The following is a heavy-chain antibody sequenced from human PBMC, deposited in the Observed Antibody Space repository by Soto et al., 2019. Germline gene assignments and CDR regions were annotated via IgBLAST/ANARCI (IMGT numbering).Heavy chain of an antibody. D-gene: IGHD2-2*01. CDR3: ARESPTSTFPDS. V-gene: IGHV3-21*01. J-gene: IGHJ4*02. CDR1: GFTFGDFG. CDR2: ISSASSYV. Sequence: PGGSLRLSCAASGFTFGDFGMNWVRQAPGKGLQWVSSISSASSYVYYADSVKGRFSISRDNADNSLFLQMNSLRVDDTAVYFCARESPTSTFPDSWGQGTLVTVSS.